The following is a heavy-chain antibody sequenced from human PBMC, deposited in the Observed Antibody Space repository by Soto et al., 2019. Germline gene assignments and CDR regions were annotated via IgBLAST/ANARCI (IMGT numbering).Heavy chain of an antibody. Sequence: GGSLRLSCAASGFTFSSYGMHWVRQPTGKGLEWVAFIWHDGSNKYYADSVKGRFTISRDNSKNTLYLQMNSLRAEDTAVYYCARVNVVAGPVPLYHYYMDVWGKGTTVTVSS. CDR2: IWHDGSNK. CDR3: ARVNVVAGPVPLYHYYMDV. J-gene: IGHJ6*03. D-gene: IGHD6-19*01. V-gene: IGHV3-33*01. CDR1: GFTFSSYG.